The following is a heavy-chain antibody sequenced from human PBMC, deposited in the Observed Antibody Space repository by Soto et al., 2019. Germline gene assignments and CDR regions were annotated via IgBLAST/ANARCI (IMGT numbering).Heavy chain of an antibody. CDR2: IIPIFGTA. J-gene: IGHJ6*02. CDR1: GGTFSSYA. CDR3: ARRGEAGWLQLRDYYYYGMDV. Sequence: QVQLVQSGAEVKKPGSSVKVSCKASGGTFSSYAISWVRQAPGQGLAWMGGIIPIFGTANYAQKFQGRVTITADESTSTAYMELSRLRSEDTAVYYCARRGEAGWLQLRDYYYYGMDVWGQGTTVTVSS. V-gene: IGHV1-69*01. D-gene: IGHD5-12*01.